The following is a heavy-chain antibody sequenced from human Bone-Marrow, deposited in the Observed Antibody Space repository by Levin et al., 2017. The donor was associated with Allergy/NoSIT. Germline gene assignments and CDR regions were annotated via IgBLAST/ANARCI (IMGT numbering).Heavy chain of an antibody. CDR3: ARDLITIGGGLDY. CDR1: GGSVNSRDDY. D-gene: IGHD3-16*01. V-gene: IGHV4-61*08. J-gene: IGHJ4*02. CDR2: LYNSGTT. Sequence: KTSETLSLTCTVSGGSVNSRDDYWTWIRQAPGKGLEWIGYLYNSGTTNSNPSLRSRVTISVDTSKNQFSLKLTSVTAADTAVYFCARDLITIGGGLDYWGQGILVTVSS.